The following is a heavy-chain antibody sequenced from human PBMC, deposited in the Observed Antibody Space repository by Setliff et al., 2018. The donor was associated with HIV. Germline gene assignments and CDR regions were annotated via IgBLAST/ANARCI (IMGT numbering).Heavy chain of an antibody. CDR3: ARDLSISNPCYDIFTGPGVY. D-gene: IGHD3-9*01. J-gene: IGHJ4*02. Sequence: ASVKVSCKASGYTFTSYHMYWVRQAPGQGLEWMGAINPSGGSTRYAQKFQGRVTMTRDTSTSTVYMELSSLRSEDTAVYYCARDLSISNPCYDIFTGPGVYWGQGTLVTVSS. CDR2: INPSGGST. V-gene: IGHV1-46*01. CDR1: GYTFTSYH.